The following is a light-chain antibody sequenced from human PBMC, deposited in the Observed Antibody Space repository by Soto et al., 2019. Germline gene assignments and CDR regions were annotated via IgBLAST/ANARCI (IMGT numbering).Light chain of an antibody. CDR2: GAS. CDR1: QTVNSNY. Sequence: VSTQSPGTLSLSPGERATLSCRASQTVNSNYLAWYQQKPGQAPRLLIYGASSRATGIPDRFSGSGSGTDFTLTISRLEPEDFAVYYCQQYGSSVSYTFGQGTKLEIK. CDR3: QQYGSSVSYT. V-gene: IGKV3-20*01. J-gene: IGKJ2*01.